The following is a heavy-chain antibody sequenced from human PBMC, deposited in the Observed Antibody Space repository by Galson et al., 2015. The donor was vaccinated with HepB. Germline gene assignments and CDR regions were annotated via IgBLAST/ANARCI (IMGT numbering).Heavy chain of an antibody. CDR3: ARDHHGDY. D-gene: IGHD1-14*01. Sequence: SLRLSCAASGFTFSSYGMHWVRQAPGKGLEWVSVIYSGGSTYYADSVKGRFTISRDNSKNTLYLQMNSLRAEDTAVYYCARDHHGDYWGQGTLVTVSS. CDR1: GFTFSSYG. V-gene: IGHV3-53*01. CDR2: IYSGGST. J-gene: IGHJ4*02.